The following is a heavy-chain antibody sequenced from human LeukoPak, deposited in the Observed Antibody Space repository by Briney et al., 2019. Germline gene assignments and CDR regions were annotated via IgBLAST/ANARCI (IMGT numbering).Heavy chain of an antibody. V-gene: IGHV4-59*01. D-gene: IGHD5-24*01. J-gene: IGHJ4*02. CDR1: GGSISSYY. CDR3: AARDGYKPYDY. Sequence: PSETLSLTCTVPGGSISSYYWSWIRQPPGKGLEWIGCIYYSGSTNYNPSLKSRVTISVDTSKNQFSLKLSSVTAADTAVYYCAARDGYKPYDYWGQGTLVTVSS. CDR2: IYYSGST.